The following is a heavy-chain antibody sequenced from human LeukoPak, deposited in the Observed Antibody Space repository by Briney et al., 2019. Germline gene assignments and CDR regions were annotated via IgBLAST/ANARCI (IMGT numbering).Heavy chain of an antibody. CDR2: IYYSGST. CDR3: ARESVYSGRYYAFDI. J-gene: IGHJ3*02. V-gene: IGHV4-59*01. CDR1: GGSISTYY. D-gene: IGHD1-26*01. Sequence: SETLSFTCTVAGGSISTYYWSWLRQPPGKGLEGMGYIYYSGSTNYNPSLKTRVTISVAMSKNQFSLKLSSMTAADTAVYYCARESVYSGRYYAFDIWGQGTMVTVSS.